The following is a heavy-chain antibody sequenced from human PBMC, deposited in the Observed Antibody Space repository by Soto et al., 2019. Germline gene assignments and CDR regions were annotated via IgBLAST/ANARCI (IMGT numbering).Heavy chain of an antibody. CDR2: INPNSGGT. CDR1: GYTFTGYY. CDR3: ARGSLLLWFGAPNYHYYGMDV. J-gene: IGHJ6*02. V-gene: IGHV1-2*04. Sequence: ASVKVSCKASGYTFTGYYMHWVRQAPGQGLEWMGWINPNSGGTNYAQKFQGWVTMTRDTSISTAYMELSRLRSDDTAVYYCARGSLLLWFGAPNYHYYGMDVWGQGTTVTVSS. D-gene: IGHD3-10*01.